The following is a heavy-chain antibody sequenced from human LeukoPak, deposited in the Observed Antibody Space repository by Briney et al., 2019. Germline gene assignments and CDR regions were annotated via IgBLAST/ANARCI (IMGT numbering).Heavy chain of an antibody. J-gene: IGHJ4*02. CDR2: IYYSGST. Sequence: PSETLSLTCTLSGGSLRSHYRSWIRQPPGKALEWLGHIYYSGSTTYSPSLKSRLTISVDTSRNQFSLSLISVTAADTAVYYCARGGQLAVPDPFDSWGQGTLVTVSS. D-gene: IGHD6-19*01. CDR3: ARGGQLAVPDPFDS. CDR1: GGSLRSHY. V-gene: IGHV4-59*11.